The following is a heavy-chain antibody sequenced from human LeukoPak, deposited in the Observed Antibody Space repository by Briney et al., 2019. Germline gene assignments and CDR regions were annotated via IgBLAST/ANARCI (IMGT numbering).Heavy chain of an antibody. CDR1: GGSFSGYY. D-gene: IGHD6-13*01. CDR2: INHSGST. Sequence: PSETLSLTCAVSGGSFSGYYWSWIRQPPGKGLEWIGEINHSGSTNYNPSLTGRLTISVDTSKNQFSLKLNSVTAADTAVYYCAREVRSSSWYVGGWFDPWGQGTLVTVSS. J-gene: IGHJ5*02. CDR3: AREVRSSSWYVGGWFDP. V-gene: IGHV4-34*01.